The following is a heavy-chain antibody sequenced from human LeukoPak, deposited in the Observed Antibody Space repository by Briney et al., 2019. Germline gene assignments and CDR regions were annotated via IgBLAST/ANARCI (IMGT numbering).Heavy chain of an antibody. V-gene: IGHV4-4*07. Sequence: PSETLSLTCTVSGGSISSYYWSWIRQPAGKGLEWIGRIYTSGSTNYNPSLKSRVTMSVDTSKNQFSLKLSSVTAADTAVYYRHIVVVPAATSAFDIWGQGTMVTVSS. CDR3: HIVVVPAATSAFDI. CDR2: IYTSGST. D-gene: IGHD2-2*01. CDR1: GGSISSYY. J-gene: IGHJ3*02.